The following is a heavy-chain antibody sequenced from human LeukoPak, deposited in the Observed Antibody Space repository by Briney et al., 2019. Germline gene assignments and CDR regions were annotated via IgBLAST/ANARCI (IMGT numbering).Heavy chain of an antibody. J-gene: IGHJ3*02. CDR3: AKQFLGYKELDI. D-gene: IGHD1-1*01. V-gene: IGHV3-23*01. Sequence: PGGSLRLSCAAPGFTFSSYAMSWVRQAPGKGLEWVSAISGSDGSTYYADSVKGRFTISRDNSKNTLYLQMNSLRAEDTAVYYCAKQFLGYKELDIWGQGTMVTVSS. CDR2: ISGSDGST. CDR1: GFTFSSYA.